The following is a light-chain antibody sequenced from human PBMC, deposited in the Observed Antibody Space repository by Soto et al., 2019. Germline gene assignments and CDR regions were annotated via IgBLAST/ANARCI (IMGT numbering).Light chain of an antibody. V-gene: IGKV1-5*03. CDR3: QQYDSYPLT. Sequence: DTQMTQSPSTLSASVGDRVTITCRASQSISSWLAWYQQKPGKAPKLLIYKASTLHSGVPSSFSGRGSGTEFTLTISSLHPDDFATYYCQQYDSYPLTFGEGTKVEIK. CDR2: KAS. J-gene: IGKJ4*01. CDR1: QSISSW.